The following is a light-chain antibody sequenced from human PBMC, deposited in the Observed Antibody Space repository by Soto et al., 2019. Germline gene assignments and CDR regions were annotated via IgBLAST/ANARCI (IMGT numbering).Light chain of an antibody. CDR2: WAS. J-gene: IGKJ4*01. Sequence: DIVMTQSPDSLAVSLGERATINCKSSQSVLYSSNNKNYLAWYQQKPGQPPKLLIYWASTRESGVPDRFSGSGSGTDFTLTISRLQAEDVAVYYCQQSYSTPTFGGGTKVDIX. CDR1: QSVLYSSNNKNY. CDR3: QQSYSTPT. V-gene: IGKV4-1*01.